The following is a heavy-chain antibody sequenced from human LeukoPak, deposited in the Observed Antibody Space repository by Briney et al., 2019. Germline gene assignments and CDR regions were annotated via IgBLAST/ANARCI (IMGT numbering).Heavy chain of an antibody. J-gene: IGHJ4*02. D-gene: IGHD2-2*03. V-gene: IGHV3-15*01. CDR2: IKSQCDGVTT. Sequence: GASLRLSCATSGLSFSKAWMGSARLAPGKGLEWVGRIKSQCDGVTTDYAAPVKGRFTISRDDSKNTLYLHMDSLKTDDTAVYYCTSGGDCRTTSCHTDWGQGTMVTVCS. CDR1: GLSFSKAW. CDR3: TSGGDCRTTSCHTD.